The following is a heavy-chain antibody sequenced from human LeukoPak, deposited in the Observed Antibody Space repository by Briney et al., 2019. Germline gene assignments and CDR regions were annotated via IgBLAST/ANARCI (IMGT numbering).Heavy chain of an antibody. Sequence: SETLSLTCAVYGGSFSGYYWSWIRQPPGKGLEWIGEINHSGSTNYNPSLKSRVTISVDTSKNQFSLKLTSVTAADTAVYYCARGIATRSRYYYGMDVWGQGTTVTVSS. V-gene: IGHV4-34*01. D-gene: IGHD6-6*01. CDR1: GGSFSGYY. CDR2: INHSGST. CDR3: ARGIATRSRYYYGMDV. J-gene: IGHJ6*02.